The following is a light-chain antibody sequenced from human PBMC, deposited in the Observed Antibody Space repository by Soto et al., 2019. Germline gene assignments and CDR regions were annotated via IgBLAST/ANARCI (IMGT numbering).Light chain of an antibody. V-gene: IGKV1-5*01. CDR2: DAS. Sequence: DIQMTHSPSTLSGSLVDRVTITCRASQSISSWLAWYQQKPGKAPKLLIYDASSLESGVPSRFSGSGSGTEFTLTISSLQPDDFATYYCQQYNSYSLWTFGQGTKVDIK. CDR1: QSISSW. J-gene: IGKJ1*01. CDR3: QQYNSYSLWT.